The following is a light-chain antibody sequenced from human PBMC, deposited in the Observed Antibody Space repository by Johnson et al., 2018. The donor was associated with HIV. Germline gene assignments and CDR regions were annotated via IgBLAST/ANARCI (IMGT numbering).Light chain of an antibody. CDR3: GTWDSSLSVYV. V-gene: IGLV1-51*01. J-gene: IGLJ1*01. CDR1: SSNIGNNY. Sequence: QSVLTQPPSVSAAPGQKVTISCSGSSSNIGNNYVSWYQQFPGTAPKLLIYDNNKRPSGIPDRFSGSKSDTSATLGITGLQTGDDADYYCGTWDSSLSVYVFATGTKVTVL. CDR2: DNN.